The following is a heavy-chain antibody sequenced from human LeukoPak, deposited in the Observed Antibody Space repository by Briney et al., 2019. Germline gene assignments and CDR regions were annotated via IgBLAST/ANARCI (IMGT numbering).Heavy chain of an antibody. V-gene: IGHV1-2*02. CDR1: GYTFSGYY. Sequence: ASVEVSCKASGYTFSGYYMHWVRQAPGQGLEWMGWTNPNSGGTNYAQKFQGRVTMTRDTSISTAYMELSRLRSDDMAVYYCARDFEANYYDSSGYYYPPPLYYFDYWGQGTLVTVSS. CDR2: TNPNSGGT. CDR3: ARDFEANYYDSSGYYYPPPLYYFDY. D-gene: IGHD3-22*01. J-gene: IGHJ4*02.